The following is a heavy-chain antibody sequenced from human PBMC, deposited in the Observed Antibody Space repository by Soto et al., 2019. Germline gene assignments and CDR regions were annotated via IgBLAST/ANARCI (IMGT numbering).Heavy chain of an antibody. J-gene: IGHJ4*02. CDR1: GDSLRRGGYY. Sequence: QVQLQESGPGLVKPSQTLSLTCTVSGDSLRRGGYYWSWIRQLPGKGLEWIGYIYFSGSAYYNPSLKSRVTMSIDTSKNQFSLRLTSLTAADTAVYYCAKSSVRGIKHSWGQGTLAIVSS. V-gene: IGHV4-31*03. CDR3: AKSSVRGIKHS. CDR2: IYFSGSA. D-gene: IGHD3-10*01.